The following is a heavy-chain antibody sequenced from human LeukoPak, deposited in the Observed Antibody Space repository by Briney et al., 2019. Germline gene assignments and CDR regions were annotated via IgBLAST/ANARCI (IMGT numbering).Heavy chain of an antibody. D-gene: IGHD6-19*01. CDR1: GYRFTTYW. CDR2: IYPGDSDT. Sequence: GESLKISCTGSGYRFTTYWIGWVRQMPGKGLEWMGIIYPGDSDTRYSPSFQGQVTISADKSISTAYLQWSSLKASDTAMYYCAAGQWLVRIDYWGQGTLVTVSS. V-gene: IGHV5-51*01. J-gene: IGHJ4*02. CDR3: AAGQWLVRIDY.